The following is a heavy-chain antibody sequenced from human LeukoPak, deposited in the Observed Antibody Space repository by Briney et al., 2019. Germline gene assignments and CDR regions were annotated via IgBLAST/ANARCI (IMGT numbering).Heavy chain of an antibody. V-gene: IGHV4-61*02. CDR1: GGSISSGSYY. D-gene: IGHD2-2*02. J-gene: IGHJ6*03. Sequence: PSETLSLTCTVSGGSISSGSYYWSWIRQPAGKGLEWIGRIYTSGSTNYNPSLKSRVTISVDTSKNQFSLKLSSVTAADTAVYYCARQGYCSSTSCYKGYYYYMDVWGKGTTVTVSS. CDR2: IYTSGST. CDR3: ARQGYCSSTSCYKGYYYYMDV.